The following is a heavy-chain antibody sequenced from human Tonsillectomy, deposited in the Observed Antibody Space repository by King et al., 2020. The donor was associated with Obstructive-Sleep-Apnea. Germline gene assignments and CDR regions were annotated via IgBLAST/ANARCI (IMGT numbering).Heavy chain of an antibody. Sequence: VQLVESGGGLVKPGGSLRLSCAASGFTFSIAWMSWVRQAPGKGLEWVGHIKSKNYGGTTDYAAPVKGRFTISRDDSKNTLDLKMNSLKTEDTAVYYCTTGRTYWYIYYGMDVWGQGTTVTVSS. J-gene: IGHJ6*02. CDR1: GFTFSIAW. D-gene: IGHD1-1*01. CDR2: IKSKNYGGTT. CDR3: TTGRTYWYIYYGMDV. V-gene: IGHV3-15*01.